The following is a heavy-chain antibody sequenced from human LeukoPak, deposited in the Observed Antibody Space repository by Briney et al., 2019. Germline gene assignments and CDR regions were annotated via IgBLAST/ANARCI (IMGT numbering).Heavy chain of an antibody. J-gene: IGHJ6*02. D-gene: IGHD2-2*01. CDR2: ITPNSGDT. CDR3: AREYCSSTGCPDLLMYYYGMDV. V-gene: IGHV1-2*02. Sequence: GASVKVSCKASGYTFTGYYIHWVRQAPGQGLEWMGWITPNSGDTKYTQKFQGRVTMTRDTSISTAFMELSSLRSDDTAVYYCAREYCSSTGCPDLLMYYYGMDVWGQGTTVTVSS. CDR1: GYTFTGYY.